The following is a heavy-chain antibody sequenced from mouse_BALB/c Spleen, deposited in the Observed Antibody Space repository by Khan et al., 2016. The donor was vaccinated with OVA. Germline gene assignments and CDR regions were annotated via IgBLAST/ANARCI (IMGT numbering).Heavy chain of an antibody. J-gene: IGHJ1*01. V-gene: IGHV1-63*01. Sequence: VQLQQSGGEVVRPGTSVKISCKASGYTFTNYWLGWVRQRPGHGLEWIGDIYPGGYFTNYNEKFKDKATLTVDKSSTTANMQLSSLTSEDSAVYFCARWATWYFDVWGAGTTVTVSS. CDR2: IYPGGYFT. CDR3: ARWATWYFDV. CDR1: GYTFTNYW. D-gene: IGHD3-1*01.